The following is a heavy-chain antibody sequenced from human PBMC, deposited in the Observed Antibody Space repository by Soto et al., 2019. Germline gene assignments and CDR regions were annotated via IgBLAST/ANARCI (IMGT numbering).Heavy chain of an antibody. V-gene: IGHV1-8*01. Sequence: QVQLVQSGAEVKKPGASVKVSCKASGYTFTSYDINWVRQAPGQGLEWMGWMNPNSGNTGYAQKFQGRVTMTRNTSISTANREVSSLRSEKPAVYYFPRCHGLAARTTDVDYWGQGTLVTVSP. CDR3: PRCHGLAARTTDVDY. J-gene: IGHJ4*02. CDR1: GYTFTSYD. CDR2: MNPNSGNT. D-gene: IGHD6-6*01.